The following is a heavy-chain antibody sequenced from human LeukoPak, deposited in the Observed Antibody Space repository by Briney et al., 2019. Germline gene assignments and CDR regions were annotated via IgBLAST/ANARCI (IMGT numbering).Heavy chain of an antibody. Sequence: GASVKVSCKASGGTFSSYAISWVRQAPGQGLEWMGWIDPNSGGTNYAQKFRGRVTMTRDTSISTAYMELSRLRSDDTAVYYCAREAVDTAMVPERVVDYWGQGTLVTVSS. CDR1: GGTFSSYA. CDR3: AREAVDTAMVPERVVDY. J-gene: IGHJ4*02. V-gene: IGHV1-2*02. D-gene: IGHD5-18*01. CDR2: IDPNSGGT.